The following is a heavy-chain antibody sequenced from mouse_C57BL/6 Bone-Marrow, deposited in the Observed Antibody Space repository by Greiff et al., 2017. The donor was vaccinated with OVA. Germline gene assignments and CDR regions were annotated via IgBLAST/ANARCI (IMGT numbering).Heavy chain of an antibody. CDR3: ASKAAQATAWFAY. J-gene: IGHJ3*01. D-gene: IGHD3-2*02. CDR2: IYPGSGST. CDR1: GYTFTSYW. V-gene: IGHV1-55*01. Sequence: VQLQQPGAELVKPGASVKMTCKASGYTFTSYWITWVKQRPGQGLEWIGDIYPGSGSTNYNEKFKSKATLTVDTSSSTAYMQLSSLTSEDSAVYYCASKAAQATAWFAYWGQGTLVTVSA.